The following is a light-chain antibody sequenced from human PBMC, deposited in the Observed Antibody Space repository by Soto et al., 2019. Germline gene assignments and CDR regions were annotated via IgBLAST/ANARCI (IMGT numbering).Light chain of an antibody. CDR1: QNSLYNSNNKNY. CDR3: QQYHDTPRT. V-gene: IGKV4-1*01. CDR2: WAS. J-gene: IGKJ1*01. Sequence: DIVMTQSPDSLAVSLGESSTINCKSCQNSLYNSNNKNYLAWYQQKAGQPPKLLIYWASTRESGVPDRFSGSGSGTDFTLTISTLQAEDVAVYYCQQYHDTPRTFGQGTKVEIK.